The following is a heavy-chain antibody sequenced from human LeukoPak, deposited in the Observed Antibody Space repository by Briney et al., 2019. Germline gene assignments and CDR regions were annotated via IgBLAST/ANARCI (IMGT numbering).Heavy chain of an antibody. CDR1: GFTFSDHF. J-gene: IGHJ4*02. CDR2: IRNKANGYST. CDR3: TRVDIGNYGDFDY. D-gene: IGHD2-2*03. Sequence: GGSLRLSCVTSGFTFSDHFMDWVRQAPGRGLEWLGRIRNKANGYSTTYAASLRGRFALSRDDSRNSVFLQMNSLEVDGTAVYYCTRVDIGNYGDFDYWGQGVQVTVSS. V-gene: IGHV3-72*01.